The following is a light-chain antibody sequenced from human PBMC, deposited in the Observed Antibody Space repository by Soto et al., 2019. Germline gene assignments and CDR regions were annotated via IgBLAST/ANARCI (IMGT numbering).Light chain of an antibody. CDR2: DVS. CDR3: SSYTSSSTHNYV. J-gene: IGLJ1*01. Sequence: QSALTQPASVSGSPGQSITISCTGTSSDVGGYNYVSWYQQHPGKAPKLMIYDVSNRPSGVSNRFSGSKSGNTASLTISGLQAEDEADYYCSSYTSSSTHNYVFGTGTKVTFL. V-gene: IGLV2-14*01. CDR1: SSDVGGYNY.